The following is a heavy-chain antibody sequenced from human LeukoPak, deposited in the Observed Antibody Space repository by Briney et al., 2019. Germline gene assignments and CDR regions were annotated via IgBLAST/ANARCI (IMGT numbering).Heavy chain of an antibody. Sequence: SETLSLTCAVYGGSFSGYYWSWIRQPPGKGLEWIGEINHSGSTNYNPSLKSRVTISVDTSKNQFSLKLSSVTAADTAVYYCARGQSLIPWLRSPAGAFDIWGQGTMVTVSS. CDR3: ARGQSLIPWLRSPAGAFDI. CDR2: INHSGST. V-gene: IGHV4-34*01. J-gene: IGHJ3*02. CDR1: GGSFSGYY. D-gene: IGHD5-12*01.